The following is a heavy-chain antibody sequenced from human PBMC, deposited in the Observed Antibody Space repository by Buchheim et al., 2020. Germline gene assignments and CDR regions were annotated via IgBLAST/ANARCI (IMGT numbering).Heavy chain of an antibody. J-gene: IGHJ5*02. Sequence: QVQLQESGPGLVKPSETLSLPCTVSGGSISSYYWSWIRQPPGKGLEWIGYIYYSGSTNYNPSLKSRVTISVDTSKNQFSLKLSSVTAADTAVYYCAGVEENWFDPWGQGTL. CDR3: AGVEENWFDP. V-gene: IGHV4-59*01. CDR2: IYYSGST. CDR1: GGSISSYY.